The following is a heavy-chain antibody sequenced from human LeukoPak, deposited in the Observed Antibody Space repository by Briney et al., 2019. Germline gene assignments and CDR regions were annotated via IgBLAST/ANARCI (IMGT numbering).Heavy chain of an antibody. Sequence: GGSLRLSCAASGFTFSDHSMSWIRQSPGKGLEWVAYITSGGSPMFYVDSVKGRSPIPRDNAKNALFLEVHSLRAEDTGVYYCVRDSHYYDTSDPKYRLDYWGQGTLVTVSS. CDR2: ITSGGSPM. CDR3: VRDSHYYDTSDPKYRLDY. D-gene: IGHD3-22*01. J-gene: IGHJ4*02. CDR1: GFTFSDHS. V-gene: IGHV3-11*04.